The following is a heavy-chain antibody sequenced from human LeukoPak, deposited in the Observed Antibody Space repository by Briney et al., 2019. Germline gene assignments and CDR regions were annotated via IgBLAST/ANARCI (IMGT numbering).Heavy chain of an antibody. V-gene: IGHV3-11*01. CDR3: ARFGSGYFRTFETNWFDP. CDR2: ISSSGSTI. D-gene: IGHD3-22*01. Sequence: GGSLRLSCAASAFTVSRKYMSWVRQAPGKGLEWVSYISSSGSTIYYADSVKGRFTISRDNAKNSLYLQMNSLRAEDTAVYYCARFGSGYFRTFETNWFDPWGQGTLVTVSS. CDR1: AFTVSRKY. J-gene: IGHJ5*02.